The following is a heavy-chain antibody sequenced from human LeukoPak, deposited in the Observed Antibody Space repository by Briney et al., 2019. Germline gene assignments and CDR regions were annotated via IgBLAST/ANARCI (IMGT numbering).Heavy chain of an antibody. CDR2: ISAGGST. D-gene: IGHD3-10*02. J-gene: IGHJ4*02. V-gene: IGHV3-23*01. CDR1: GFMFSSFS. Sequence: GGSLRLACAVSGFMFSSFSMSWVRHVPGKGLEWVSTISAGGSTYYADSVKGRFTISRDNSKNTLFLQMNSLRAEDTAIYYCAKRPAAVRGVIPYLDYWGQGTLVTVSS. CDR3: AKRPAAVRGVIPYLDY.